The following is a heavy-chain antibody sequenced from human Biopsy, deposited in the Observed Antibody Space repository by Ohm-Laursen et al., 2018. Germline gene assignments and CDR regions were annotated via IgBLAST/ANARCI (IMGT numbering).Heavy chain of an antibody. CDR3: VRGRAY. Sequence: SLRLSCAASGFNFSAYGMHWVRQAPDKGLEWVSIIYLGGNTYYTDSVKGRFTISRDNSKNALYLQMNSLRPADTAKYYCVRGRAYWGQGTLVTVSS. CDR2: IYLGGNT. V-gene: IGHV3-NL1*01. CDR1: GFNFSAYG. J-gene: IGHJ4*02.